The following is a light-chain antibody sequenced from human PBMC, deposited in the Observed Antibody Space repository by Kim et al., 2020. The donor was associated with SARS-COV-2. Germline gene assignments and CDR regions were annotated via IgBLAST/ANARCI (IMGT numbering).Light chain of an antibody. Sequence: SSGGDRFTVSCRATQGIRNYLAWYQQKPGKAPKLLIYGASTLQSGVPSRFSGSGSGSEFTLTITSLQPEDFATYYCQQLDTSPFTFGPGTKVDIK. CDR2: GAS. J-gene: IGKJ3*01. CDR1: QGIRNY. V-gene: IGKV1-9*01. CDR3: QQLDTSPFT.